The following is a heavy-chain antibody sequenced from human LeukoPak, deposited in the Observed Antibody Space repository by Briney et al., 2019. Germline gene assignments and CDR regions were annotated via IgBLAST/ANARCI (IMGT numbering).Heavy chain of an antibody. V-gene: IGHV4-59*01. J-gene: IGHJ6*02. CDR2: IYYSGST. Sequence: SETLSLTCTVSGGSISSYYWSWIRQPPGKGLEWIGYIYYSGSTNYNPSPKSRVTISVDTSKNQFSLKLSSVTAADTAVYYCARENWNYYYYYGMDVWGQGTTVTVSS. CDR3: ARENWNYYYYYGMDV. D-gene: IGHD1-1*01. CDR1: GGSISSYY.